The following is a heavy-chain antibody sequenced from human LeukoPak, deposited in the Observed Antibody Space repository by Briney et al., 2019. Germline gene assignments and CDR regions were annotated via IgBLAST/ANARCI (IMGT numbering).Heavy chain of an antibody. J-gene: IGHJ4*02. Sequence: GGSLRLSCAASGFTFSSYGMHWVRQAPGKGLEWVAVISYDGSNKYYADSVKGRFTISRDNAKNSLYLQMNSLRAEDTAVYYCARDPHFSGWYMDYWGQGTLVTVSS. CDR1: GFTFSSYG. CDR3: ARDPHFSGWYMDY. D-gene: IGHD6-19*01. CDR2: ISYDGSNK. V-gene: IGHV3-30*03.